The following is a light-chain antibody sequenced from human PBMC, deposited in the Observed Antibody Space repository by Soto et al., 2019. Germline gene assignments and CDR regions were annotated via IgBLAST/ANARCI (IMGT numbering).Light chain of an antibody. CDR2: GVR. Sequence: QSALTQPPSVSGSPGQGITISCTGNSNDIGAYNYVSWYQQHPGQAPRLLIHGVRNRPPGISSRFSASKSGLTASLTISGLLPEDEADYFCSSFTTTRLYVFGRGTKLTVL. CDR1: SNDIGAYNY. V-gene: IGLV2-14*01. J-gene: IGLJ1*01. CDR3: SSFTTTRLYV.